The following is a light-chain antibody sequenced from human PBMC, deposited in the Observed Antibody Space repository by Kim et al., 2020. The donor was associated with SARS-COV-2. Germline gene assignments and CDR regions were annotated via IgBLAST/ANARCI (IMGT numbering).Light chain of an antibody. J-gene: IGLJ3*02. CDR2: NTT. Sequence: PGGNVTLTSDYRTDVANSAYSHYWLHQKPGPAPRQLIYNTTSKPFSTPARFSGYHLGGTVALTLAGAQPEDAADYYCLLFASGARVFGGGTQLTVL. CDR1: TDVANSAYS. CDR3: LLFASGARV. V-gene: IGLV7-46*01.